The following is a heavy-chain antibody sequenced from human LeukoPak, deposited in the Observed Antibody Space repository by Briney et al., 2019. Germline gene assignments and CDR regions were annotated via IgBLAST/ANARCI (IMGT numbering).Heavy chain of an antibody. J-gene: IGHJ4*02. CDR3: ATQSTGVAATFDS. Sequence: SETLSLTCTVSGGSISSYYWSWIRQPPGKGLEWIGYIYDSGNTNYNPSLKSRVTISVDTSKNQFSLKLSSVTAADTAVYYCATQSTGVAATFDSWGQGALVTVSS. CDR2: IYDSGNT. D-gene: IGHD2-15*01. CDR1: GGSISSYY. V-gene: IGHV4-59*01.